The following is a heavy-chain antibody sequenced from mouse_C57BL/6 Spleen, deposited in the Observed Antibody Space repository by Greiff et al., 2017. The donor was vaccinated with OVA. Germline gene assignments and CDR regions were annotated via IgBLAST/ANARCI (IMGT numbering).Heavy chain of an antibody. Sequence: VQLKQSGPELVKPGASVKISCKASGYTFTDYYMNWVKQSHGKSLEWIGDINPNTGGNSSNQKLKGKVAMTVDKSSSTADIERLSSTSEDSSVYDCARPSFYYGDDGGYWGQGTTLTVSS. J-gene: IGHJ2*01. D-gene: IGHD2-2*01. CDR2: INPNTGGN. V-gene: IGHV1-26*01. CDR1: GYTFTDYY. CDR3: ARPSFYYGDDGGY.